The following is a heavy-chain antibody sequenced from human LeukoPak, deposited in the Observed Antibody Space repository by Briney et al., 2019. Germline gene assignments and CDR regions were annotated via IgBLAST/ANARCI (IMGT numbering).Heavy chain of an antibody. CDR3: ARDGRDIVAVPGDGYYMDV. D-gene: IGHD2-2*01. CDR1: GFTFSNYA. J-gene: IGHJ6*03. CDR2: ISYDGSNK. V-gene: IGHV3-30-3*01. Sequence: PGGSLRLSCAASGFTFSNYAIHWVRQAPGKGLEWVAVISYDGSNKYYADSVKGRFTISRDNSKNTLYVQMNSLRAEDTAVYYCARDGRDIVAVPGDGYYMDVWAKGTTVTVSS.